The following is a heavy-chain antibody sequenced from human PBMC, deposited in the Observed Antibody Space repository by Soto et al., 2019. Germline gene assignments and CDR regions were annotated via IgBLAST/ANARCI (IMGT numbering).Heavy chain of an antibody. Sequence: EVQLLDSGGGLVQPGGSLRLSCAASGFTFSSYAMNWVRQAPGKGLEWVSVISGSGDSTYYADSVRSRFTISRDNSKNTLCLQMNSLRTEDTAVYYCARRGPGTYFDYWGQGTLVTVSS. V-gene: IGHV3-23*01. CDR2: ISGSGDST. D-gene: IGHD6-13*01. J-gene: IGHJ4*02. CDR3: ARRGPGTYFDY. CDR1: GFTFSSYA.